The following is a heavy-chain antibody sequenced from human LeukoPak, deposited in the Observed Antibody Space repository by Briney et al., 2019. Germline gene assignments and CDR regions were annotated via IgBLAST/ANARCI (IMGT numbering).Heavy chain of an antibody. Sequence: GASVKVSCKASGYTFTSYGISWVRQAPGQVLEWMGWISAYNGNTNYAQKLQGRVTMTTDTSTSTAYMELRSLRSDDTAVYYCARYSGSYLSYNWFDPWGQGTLVTVSS. CDR1: GYTFTSYG. CDR2: ISAYNGNT. V-gene: IGHV1-18*01. J-gene: IGHJ5*02. D-gene: IGHD1-26*01. CDR3: ARYSGSYLSYNWFDP.